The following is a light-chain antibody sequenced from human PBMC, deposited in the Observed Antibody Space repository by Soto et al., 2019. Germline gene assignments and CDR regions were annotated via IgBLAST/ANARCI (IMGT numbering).Light chain of an antibody. CDR3: QQYGSSPSGR. CDR2: GAS. J-gene: IGKJ1*01. V-gene: IGKV3-20*01. CDR1: QSFGSTS. Sequence: EFVLTQSPGTLSLSPGERATLSCRASQSFGSTSLAWYQQKPGQSPRLLIYGASSRATGIPDRFSGSGSGTDFTLTISRLEPEDFAVYSCQQYGSSPSGRFGQGTKVEI.